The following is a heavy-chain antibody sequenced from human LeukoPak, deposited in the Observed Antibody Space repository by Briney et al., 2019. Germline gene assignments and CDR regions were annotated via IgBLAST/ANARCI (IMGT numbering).Heavy chain of an antibody. CDR2: IKQDGSEK. D-gene: IGHD1-26*01. J-gene: IGHJ4*02. CDR1: GFTFSSYW. V-gene: IGHV3-7*01. CDR3: ARPIYSRSYVDY. Sequence: PGGSLRLSCAPSGFTFSSYWMSWVRQAPGKGLEWVANIKQDGSEKYYVDSVKGRFTISRDNAKNSLYLQMNSLRAEDTAVYYCARPIYSRSYVDYWGQGTLVTVSS.